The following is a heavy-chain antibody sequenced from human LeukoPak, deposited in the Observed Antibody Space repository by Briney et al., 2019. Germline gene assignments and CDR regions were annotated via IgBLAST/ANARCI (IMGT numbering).Heavy chain of an antibody. J-gene: IGHJ6*02. V-gene: IGHV4-59*01. Sequence: SGTLSLTCTVSGDSISPYYWSWIRQPPGKGLEWIGYIYYSGSTDSNPSLKSRVTISEDTSKNQLSLRLSSVTAADTAVYYCARGFYSNYYGMDVWGQGTTVTVSS. CDR1: GDSISPYY. CDR3: ARGFYSNYYGMDV. CDR2: IYYSGST. D-gene: IGHD6-13*01.